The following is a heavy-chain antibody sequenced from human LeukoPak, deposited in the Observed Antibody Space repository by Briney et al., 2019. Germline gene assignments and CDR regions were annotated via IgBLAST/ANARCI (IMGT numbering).Heavy chain of an antibody. Sequence: SETLSLTCTVSGGSVSSGSYYWSWIRQPPGTGLEWIGYIYYSGSTNYNPSLKSRVTISVDTSKNQFSLKLSSVTAADTAVYYCAREGPNDTMVRGINYYYYGMDVWGKGTTVTVSS. CDR1: GGSVSSGSYY. CDR3: AREGPNDTMVRGINYYYYGMDV. CDR2: IYYSGST. D-gene: IGHD3-10*01. J-gene: IGHJ6*04. V-gene: IGHV4-61*01.